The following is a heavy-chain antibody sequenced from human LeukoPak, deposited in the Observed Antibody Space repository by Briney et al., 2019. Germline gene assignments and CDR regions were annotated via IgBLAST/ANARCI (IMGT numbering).Heavy chain of an antibody. CDR2: ISSSGRSI. D-gene: IGHD3-9*01. J-gene: IGHJ3*02. Sequence: GGSLRLSCAASGFTFGDYYMSWMRQAPGKGLEWVSYISSSGRSIYYADSVKGRFTISRDNAKNSLYLQMNSLRAEDTAVYYCASSVGRSYYDILTGSDYGAFDIWGQGTMVTVSS. V-gene: IGHV3-11*04. CDR3: ASSVGRSYYDILTGSDYGAFDI. CDR1: GFTFGDYY.